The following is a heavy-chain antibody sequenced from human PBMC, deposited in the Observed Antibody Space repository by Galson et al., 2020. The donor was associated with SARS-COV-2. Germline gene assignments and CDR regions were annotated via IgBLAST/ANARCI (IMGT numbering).Heavy chain of an antibody. D-gene: IGHD4-17*01. V-gene: IGHV1-3*01. Sequence: ASVKVSCKASGYTFTSYAMHWVRQAPGQRLEWMGWINAGNGNTKYSQKFQGRVTITRDTSASTAYMELSSLRSEDTAVYYCARADYEGVDYYYYGMDVWGQGTTVTVSS. J-gene: IGHJ6*02. CDR2: INAGNGNT. CDR3: ARADYEGVDYYYYGMDV. CDR1: GYTFTSYA.